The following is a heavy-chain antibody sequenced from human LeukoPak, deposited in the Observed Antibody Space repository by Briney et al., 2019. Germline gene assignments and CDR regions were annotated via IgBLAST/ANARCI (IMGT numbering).Heavy chain of an antibody. D-gene: IGHD2/OR15-2a*01. CDR1: VVILSRYA. J-gene: IGHJ5*02. CDR2: INGHGDNT. CDR3: AKDRVSPGFDWFDP. Sequence: GGSLRLSRAASVVILSRYAISWVRQAPGRGLEGGSAINGHGDNTYYADFVKGRFTISRDNSKSTVYLQMSSLRTEDTAVYYCAKDRVSPGFDWFDPWGQGTLVTVSS. V-gene: IGHV3-23*01.